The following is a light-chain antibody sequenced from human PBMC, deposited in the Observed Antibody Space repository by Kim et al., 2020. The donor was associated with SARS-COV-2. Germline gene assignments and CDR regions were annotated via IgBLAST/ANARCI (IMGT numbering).Light chain of an antibody. V-gene: IGKV3-15*01. CDR3: QQYNNWPPYT. CDR1: QSVSSN. CDR2: GAS. J-gene: IGKJ2*01. Sequence: ELVMTQSPATLSVSPGESATLSCRTSQSVSSNLAWYQQKSGQAPRLLIYGASSRATGIPARFSGSGSGTEFTLTISSLQSEDFAVYYCQQYNNWPPYTFGQWTKLEI.